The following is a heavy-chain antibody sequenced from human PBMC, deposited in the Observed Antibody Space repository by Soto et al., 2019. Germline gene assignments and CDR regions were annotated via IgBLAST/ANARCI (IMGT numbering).Heavy chain of an antibody. V-gene: IGHV3-30-3*01. Sequence: WGSLRLSCSASGFTFSGYAMHWFRQAPGKGLEWVALISYDGSNKYYADSVKGRFTISRDSSKNTMYLQMNSLRAEDTAVFYCARGSGGYSYYGVDVWGQGTTVTVSS. CDR3: ARGSGGYSYYGVDV. J-gene: IGHJ6*02. D-gene: IGHD3-16*01. CDR2: ISYDGSNK. CDR1: GFTFSGYA.